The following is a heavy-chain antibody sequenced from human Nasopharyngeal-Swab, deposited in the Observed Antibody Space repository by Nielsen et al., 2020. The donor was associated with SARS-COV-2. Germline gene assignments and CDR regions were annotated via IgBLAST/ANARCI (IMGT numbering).Heavy chain of an antibody. CDR2: IWYDGSNK. J-gene: IGHJ6*02. CDR1: GFTFSSYG. CDR3: ARESYGMDV. V-gene: IGHV3-33*01. Sequence: GESLKISCAASGFTFSSYGMHWVRQAPGKGLEWVAVIWYDGSNKYYADSVKGRFTISRDNSKNTLYLQMNSLRAEDTAVYHCARESYGMDVWGQGTTVTVSS.